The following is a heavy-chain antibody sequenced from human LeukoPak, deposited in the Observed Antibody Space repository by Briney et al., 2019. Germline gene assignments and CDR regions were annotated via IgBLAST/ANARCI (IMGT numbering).Heavy chain of an antibody. CDR1: GGSISSYY. D-gene: IGHD3-22*01. Sequence: SETLSLTCTVSGGSISSYYWSWIRQPPGKGLEWIGSIYHSGSTYYNPSLKSRVTISVDTSKNQFSLKLSSVTAAGTAVYYCARDSLTMISDYWGQGTLVTVSS. CDR2: IYHSGST. J-gene: IGHJ4*02. V-gene: IGHV4-38-2*02. CDR3: ARDSLTMISDY.